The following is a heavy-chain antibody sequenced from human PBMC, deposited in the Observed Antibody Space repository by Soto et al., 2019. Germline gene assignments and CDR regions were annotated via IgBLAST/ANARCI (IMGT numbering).Heavy chain of an antibody. D-gene: IGHD4-17*01. V-gene: IGHV3-23*01. CDR2: ISGSGGST. Sequence: EVQLLESGGGLVQPGGSLRLSCAASGFTFSSYAMSWVRQAPGKGLEWVSAISGSGGSTYYADSVQGRFTISRDNSKNTLYLQMNSLRAEDTAVYYGANDYGGNSGYFQHWGQGTLVTVSS. CDR1: GFTFSSYA. CDR3: ANDYGGNSGYFQH. J-gene: IGHJ1*01.